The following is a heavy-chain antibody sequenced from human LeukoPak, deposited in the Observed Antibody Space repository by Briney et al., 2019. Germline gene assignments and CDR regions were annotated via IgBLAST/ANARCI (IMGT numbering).Heavy chain of an antibody. Sequence: PSETLSLTCAVYGGSFSGYYWSWIRQPPGKGLEWIGEINHSGSTNYNPSLKSRVTISVDTSKNQFSLKLSSVTAADTAVYYCARRGIRYFDWLLYRTWFDPWGQGTPVTVSS. D-gene: IGHD3-9*01. CDR1: GGSFSGYY. J-gene: IGHJ5*02. V-gene: IGHV4-34*01. CDR3: ARRGIRYFDWLLYRTWFDP. CDR2: INHSGST.